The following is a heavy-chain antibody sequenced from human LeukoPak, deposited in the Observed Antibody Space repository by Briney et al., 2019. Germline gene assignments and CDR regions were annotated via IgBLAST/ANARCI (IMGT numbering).Heavy chain of an antibody. CDR3: ARDSERNYVLDY. V-gene: IGHV3-53*01. D-gene: IGHD4-11*01. CDR2: IYSGGST. Sequence: GGSLRPSCAASGFTVSSNYMSWVRQAPGKGLEWVSVIYSGGSTYYADSVKGRFTISRDNSKNTLYLQMNSLRAEDTAVYYCARDSERNYVLDYWGQGTLVTVSS. J-gene: IGHJ4*02. CDR1: GFTVSSNY.